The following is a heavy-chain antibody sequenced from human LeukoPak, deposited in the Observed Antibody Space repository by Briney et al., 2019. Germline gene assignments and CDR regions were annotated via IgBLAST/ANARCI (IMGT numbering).Heavy chain of an antibody. Sequence: PSETLSLTCAVYGGSFSGYYWSWIRQPPGKGLEWIGEISHSGSTNYNPSLKSRVTISVDTSKNQFSLKLSSVTAADTAVYYCAISSSWYFDAFDIWGQGTMVTVSS. J-gene: IGHJ3*02. CDR1: GGSFSGYY. CDR2: ISHSGST. CDR3: AISSSWYFDAFDI. V-gene: IGHV4-34*01. D-gene: IGHD6-13*01.